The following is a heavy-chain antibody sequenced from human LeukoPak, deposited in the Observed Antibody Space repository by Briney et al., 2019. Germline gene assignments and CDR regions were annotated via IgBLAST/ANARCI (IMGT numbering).Heavy chain of an antibody. D-gene: IGHD3-10*01. CDR3: ARAQRGSMVRGVDTIDY. CDR2: IYYSGST. V-gene: IGHV4-59*01. J-gene: IGHJ4*02. CDR1: GGSISSYY. Sequence: SETLSLTCTVSGGSISSYYWSWIRQPPGKGLEWIGYIYYSGSTNYNPSLKSRVTISVDTSKNQFSLKLSSVTAADTAVYYCARAQRGSMVRGVDTIDYWGQGTLVTVSS.